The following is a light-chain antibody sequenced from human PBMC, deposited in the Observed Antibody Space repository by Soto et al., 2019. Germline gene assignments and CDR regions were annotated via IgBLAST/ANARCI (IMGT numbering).Light chain of an antibody. Sequence: ETVLTQSPGTLSLSPGERATLSCRATQSVNNDSLAWYQQRPGLAPRLLIFGASGRATGIPDRFSGSGSGTDFTLTISRLEPEDFAIYYCQQYGTSPLTFGGGTKVEIK. CDR2: GAS. J-gene: IGKJ4*01. CDR1: QSVNNDS. CDR3: QQYGTSPLT. V-gene: IGKV3-20*01.